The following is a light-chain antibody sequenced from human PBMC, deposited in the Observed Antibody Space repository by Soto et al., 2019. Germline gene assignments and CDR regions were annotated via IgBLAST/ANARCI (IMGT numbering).Light chain of an antibody. V-gene: IGKV3-15*01. CDR3: QQYNNWPYT. CDR1: QSVSSN. CDR2: GAS. Sequence: EIVMTQSPATLSVSPGERATLSCRASQSVSSNLAWYQQKPGQAPRLLIYGASTRATGIPARFSGSRSGTDFTLTISSLQSEDFAVYYCQQYNNWPYTFGQGTTLEIK. J-gene: IGKJ2*01.